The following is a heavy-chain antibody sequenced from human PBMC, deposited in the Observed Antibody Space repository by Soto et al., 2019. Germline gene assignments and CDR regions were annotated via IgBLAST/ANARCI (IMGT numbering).Heavy chain of an antibody. Sequence: GGSLRLSCAASGFTFSSYAMSWVRQAPGKGLEWVSAISGSGGSTYYADSVKGRFTISRDNSKNTLYLQMNSLRAEDTAVYYCVWPPMIVVVNFDYWGQGTLVTVSS. V-gene: IGHV3-23*01. D-gene: IGHD3-22*01. J-gene: IGHJ4*02. CDR2: ISGSGGST. CDR3: VWPPMIVVVNFDY. CDR1: GFTFSSYA.